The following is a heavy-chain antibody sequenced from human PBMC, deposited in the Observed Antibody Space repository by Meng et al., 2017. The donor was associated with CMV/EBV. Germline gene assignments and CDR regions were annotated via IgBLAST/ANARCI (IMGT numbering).Heavy chain of an antibody. CDR1: GGSFSGYY. Sequence: SETLSLTCAVYGGSFSGYYWSWIRQPPGKGLEWIGEINHSGSTNYNPSLKGRVTISVDTSKNQFSLKLSSVTAADTAVYYCAMLYSSSWYYFDYWGQGTLVTVSS. CDR3: AMLYSSSWYYFDY. J-gene: IGHJ4*02. CDR2: INHSGST. D-gene: IGHD6-13*01. V-gene: IGHV4-34*01.